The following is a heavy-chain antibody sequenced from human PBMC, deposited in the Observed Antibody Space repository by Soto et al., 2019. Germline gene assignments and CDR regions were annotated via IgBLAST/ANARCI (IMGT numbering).Heavy chain of an antibody. V-gene: IGHV2-5*02. CDR1: GFSLSTSGVG. CDR2: IYWDDDK. CDR3: AHRLAATGLFDY. J-gene: IGHJ4*02. Sequence: QITLKESGPTLVKPTQTLTLTCTSSGFSLSTSGVGVGWIRQPPGKALEWLALIYWDDDKRYSPSLKSRLTIPKDTYKNQVVLTMTNMDPVDTATYYCAHRLAATGLFDYWGQGTLVTVSS. D-gene: IGHD6-13*01.